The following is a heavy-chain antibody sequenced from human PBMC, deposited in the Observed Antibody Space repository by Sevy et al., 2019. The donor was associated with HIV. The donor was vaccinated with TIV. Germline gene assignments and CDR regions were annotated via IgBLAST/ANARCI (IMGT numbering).Heavy chain of an antibody. V-gene: IGHV3-49*03. Sequence: GGSLRLSCTASGFAFGDYGLSWFRHAPGKGLEWLGFIRSKAYGGTTEYAASVKGRFTISRDDSKSIAYLQMNSLKIADTAVYYCTKDRATSHYYYYYMDVWGKGTTVTVSS. CDR2: IRSKAYGGTT. J-gene: IGHJ6*03. CDR1: GFAFGDYG. CDR3: TKDRATSHYYYYYMDV.